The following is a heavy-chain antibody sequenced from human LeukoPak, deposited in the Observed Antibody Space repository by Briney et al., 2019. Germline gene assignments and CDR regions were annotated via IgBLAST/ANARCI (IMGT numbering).Heavy chain of an antibody. CDR1: GFTFSSYG. J-gene: IGHJ4*02. D-gene: IGHD1-26*01. CDR2: ISYDGSNK. V-gene: IGHV3-30*18. Sequence: GGSLRPSCAASGFTFSSYGMHWVRQAPGKGLEWVAVISYDGSNKYYADSVKGRFTISRDNSKNTLYLQMNSLRAEDTAVYYCAKDLSGSHTYWGQGTLVTVSS. CDR3: AKDLSGSHTY.